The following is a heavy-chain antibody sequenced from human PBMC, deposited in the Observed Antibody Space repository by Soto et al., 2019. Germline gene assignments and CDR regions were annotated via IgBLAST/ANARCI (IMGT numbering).Heavy chain of an antibody. Sequence: PSETLSLTCTASGGSMRNYFWTWIRQPPGKGLEWIGYIHYSGTTSFFPSYNPSLRSRVTISEDTSKNQFSLKLLSVTTADTAVYFCAAGEASSRNLAPYYLDFWGQGTLVPVSP. CDR3: AAGEASSRNLAPYYLDF. V-gene: IGHV4-59*01. D-gene: IGHD6-13*01. J-gene: IGHJ4*02. CDR2: IHYSGTT. CDR1: GGSMRNYF.